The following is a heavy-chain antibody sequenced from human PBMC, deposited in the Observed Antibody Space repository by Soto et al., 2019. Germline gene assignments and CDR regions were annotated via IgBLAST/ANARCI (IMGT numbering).Heavy chain of an antibody. V-gene: IGHV4-61*01. CDR3: ARDRTYTR. D-gene: IGHD2-2*02. J-gene: IGHJ4*02. CDR2: IYYSGST. CDR1: GGSVSSGSYY. Sequence: LSLTCTVSGGSVSSGSYYWSWIRQPPGKGLEWIGYIYYSGSTNYNPSLKSRVTISVDTSKNQFSLKLSSVTAADTAVYYCARDRTYTRWGQGTLVTVSS.